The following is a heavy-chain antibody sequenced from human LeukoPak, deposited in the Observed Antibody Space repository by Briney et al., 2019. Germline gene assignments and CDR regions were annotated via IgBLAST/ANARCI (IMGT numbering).Heavy chain of an antibody. D-gene: IGHD3-22*01. CDR1: GFTVSSNY. Sequence: GGSLRLSCAASGFTVSSNYMSWVRQAPAKGLEWVSVIYSGGSTYYADSVKGRFTISRDNSKNTLYLQMNSLRAEDTAVYYCARDPTDFYYYDSSGSFNWFDPWGQGTLVTVSS. J-gene: IGHJ5*02. V-gene: IGHV3-53*05. CDR2: IYSGGST. CDR3: ARDPTDFYYYDSSGSFNWFDP.